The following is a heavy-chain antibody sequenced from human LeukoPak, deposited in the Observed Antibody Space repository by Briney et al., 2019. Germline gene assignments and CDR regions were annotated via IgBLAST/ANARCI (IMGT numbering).Heavy chain of an antibody. CDR3: ARGYCSSTSCYLPDYYGMDV. J-gene: IGHJ6*02. Sequence: ASVKVSCKASGYTFTSYAMHWVRQAPGQRLEWMGWINAGNGNTKYSQKFQGRVTITRDTSASTAYMELSSLRSEDTAVYYCARGYCSSTSCYLPDYYGMDVWGQGTTVTVSS. CDR2: INAGNGNT. CDR1: GYTFTSYA. D-gene: IGHD2-2*01. V-gene: IGHV1-3*01.